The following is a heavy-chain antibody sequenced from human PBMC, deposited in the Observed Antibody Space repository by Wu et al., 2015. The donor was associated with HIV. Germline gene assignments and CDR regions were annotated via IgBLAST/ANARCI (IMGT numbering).Heavy chain of an antibody. Sequence: QVQLVQSGAEVKKPGASVRVSCKVSGYTLTELSMHWVRQAPGKGLEWMGGFDPEDGERIYAQKLQGRVTMTEDTSTDTAYMELSSLRSEDTAVYYCATSTQSSNDAFDIWGPRDKWYTVSS. V-gene: IGHV1-24*01. D-gene: IGHD2-15*01. CDR1: GYTLTELS. CDR3: ATSTQSSNDAFDI. CDR2: FDPEDGER. J-gene: IGHJ3*02.